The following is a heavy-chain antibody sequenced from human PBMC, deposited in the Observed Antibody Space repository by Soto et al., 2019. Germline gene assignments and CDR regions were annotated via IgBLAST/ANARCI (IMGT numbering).Heavy chain of an antibody. V-gene: IGHV1-69*02. D-gene: IGHD2-21*02. J-gene: IGHJ3*02. CDR3: AIMTAVICAFDI. Sequence: QVQLVQSGAEVKKPGSSVKVSCKASGGTFSSYTISWVRQAPGQGLEWMGRIIPILGIANYAQKFQGRVTITADKSTSRAYMELSSLRSEDTAVYYCAIMTAVICAFDIWGQGTLVTVSS. CDR1: GGTFSSYT. CDR2: IIPILGIA.